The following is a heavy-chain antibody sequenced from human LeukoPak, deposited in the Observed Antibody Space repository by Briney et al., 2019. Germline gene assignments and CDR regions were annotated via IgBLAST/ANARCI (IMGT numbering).Heavy chain of an antibody. CDR1: RLTFSSHA. CDR3: AKSGPGGTYDSGSYYSSFDY. D-gene: IGHD3-22*01. J-gene: IGHJ4*02. Sequence: GGSLRLSCAASRLTFSSHAMNWVRQPPGKGLEWVSSISGSGGITYYADSVKGRFTISRDNSKNTLYLQMNSLRAEDTALYYCAKSGPGGTYDSGSYYSSFDYWGQGTLVTVSS. V-gene: IGHV3-23*01. CDR2: ISGSGGIT.